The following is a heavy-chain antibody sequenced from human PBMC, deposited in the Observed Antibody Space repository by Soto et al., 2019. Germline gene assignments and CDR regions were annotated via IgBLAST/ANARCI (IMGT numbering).Heavy chain of an antibody. CDR3: AWYSGYDYIYHY. J-gene: IGHJ4*02. D-gene: IGHD3-16*01. V-gene: IGHV1-8*01. Sequence: ASVKVSCKASGYTFTSYDINWVRQATGQGLEWMGWMNPNSGNTGYAQKFQGRVTMTRNTSISTAYMELSSLRSEDTAVYYCAWYSGYDYIYHYCGQGTLVTVSS. CDR2: MNPNSGNT. CDR1: GYTFTSYD.